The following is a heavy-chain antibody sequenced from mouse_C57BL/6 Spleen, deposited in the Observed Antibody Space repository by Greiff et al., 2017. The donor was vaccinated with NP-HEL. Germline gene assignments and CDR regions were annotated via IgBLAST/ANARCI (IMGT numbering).Heavy chain of an antibody. CDR2: ISSGSSTI. J-gene: IGHJ4*01. V-gene: IGHV5-17*01. Sequence: EVKLVESGGGLVKPGGSLKLSCAASGFTFSDYGMHWVRQTPEKGLEWVAYISSGSSTIYYADTVKGRFTISRDKAKNTLFLQMTSLRSEDTAMYYCAITAQATDMDYWGQGTSVTVSS. CDR3: AITAQATDMDY. D-gene: IGHD3-2*02. CDR1: GFTFSDYG.